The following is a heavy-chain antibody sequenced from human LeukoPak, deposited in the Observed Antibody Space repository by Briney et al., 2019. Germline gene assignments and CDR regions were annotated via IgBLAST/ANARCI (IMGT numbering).Heavy chain of an antibody. Sequence: RASVKVSCKASGYTFTGYYMHWVRQAPGQGLEWMGWINPNSGGTNYAQKFQGRVTMTRDTSISTAYMELSRLRSDDTAVYYCARGGIAAAGPNNWFDPWGQGTLVTVSS. J-gene: IGHJ5*02. V-gene: IGHV1-2*02. D-gene: IGHD6-13*01. CDR1: GYTFTGYY. CDR3: ARGGIAAAGPNNWFDP. CDR2: INPNSGGT.